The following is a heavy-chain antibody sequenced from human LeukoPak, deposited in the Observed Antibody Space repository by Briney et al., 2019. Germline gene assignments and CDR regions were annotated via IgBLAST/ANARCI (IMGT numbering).Heavy chain of an antibody. V-gene: IGHV3-48*03. Sequence: PGGSLRLSCAASGFTFSSYAMYWVRQAPGKGLEWISYISTSGGTIYYTDSVKGRFTISRDNAKNSLYLQVNSLRAEDTAVYYCAIGRIVSTNHFWGQGILVTVSS. CDR3: AIGRIVSTNHF. CDR2: ISTSGGTI. D-gene: IGHD5/OR15-5a*01. CDR1: GFTFSSYA. J-gene: IGHJ4*02.